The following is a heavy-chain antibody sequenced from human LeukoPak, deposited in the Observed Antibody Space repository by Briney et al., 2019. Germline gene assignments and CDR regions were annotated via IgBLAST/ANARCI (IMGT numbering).Heavy chain of an antibody. V-gene: IGHV3-9*03. CDR1: GLTFDDYA. Sequence: GGSLRLSCAASGLTFDDYAMHWVRQAPGKGLEWVSGISWNSGSIGYADSVKGRFTISRDNAKNSLYLQMNSLRAEDMALYYCAKGGNDFWSGYYAWGQGTLVTVSS. J-gene: IGHJ5*02. CDR3: AKGGNDFWSGYYA. D-gene: IGHD3-3*01. CDR2: ISWNSGSI.